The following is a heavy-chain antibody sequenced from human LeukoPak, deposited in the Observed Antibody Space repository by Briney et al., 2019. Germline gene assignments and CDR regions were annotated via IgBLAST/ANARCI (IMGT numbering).Heavy chain of an antibody. CDR3: AKDIATGNRLYYFDY. D-gene: IGHD1-14*01. J-gene: IGHJ4*02. CDR2: ISWNSSSI. Sequence: GGSLRLSCAASGVTFEVYAMHWVREAPGKGLEWGSGISWNSSSIGYADSVKGRFTISRDNAKNSLYLQMNSLRAEDTALYYCAKDIATGNRLYYFDYWGQGTLVTVSS. V-gene: IGHV3-9*01. CDR1: GVTFEVYA.